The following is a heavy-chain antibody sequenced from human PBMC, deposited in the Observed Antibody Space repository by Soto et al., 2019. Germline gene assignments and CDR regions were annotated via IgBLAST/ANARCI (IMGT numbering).Heavy chain of an antibody. Sequence: ASVKVSCKASGYTFTSYAMHWVRQAPGQRLEWMGWSNAGNGNTKYSQKFQARVTITRDTSASTAYMEMRSLTSEDTALYYCTRDLLPRYSFSGFDPWGQGTQVTVSS. J-gene: IGHJ5*02. D-gene: IGHD5-12*01. V-gene: IGHV1-3*01. CDR2: SNAGNGNT. CDR1: GYTFTSYA. CDR3: TRDLLPRYSFSGFDP.